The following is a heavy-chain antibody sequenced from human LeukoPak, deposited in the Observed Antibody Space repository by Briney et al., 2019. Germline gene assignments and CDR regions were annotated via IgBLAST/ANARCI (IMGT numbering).Heavy chain of an antibody. CDR3: ARDTLESGGSYSAY. Sequence: KPSGTLSLTCAVSGGSISSSNWWSWVRQPPGKGLEWIGEIYHSGSTNYNPSLKSQVTISVDKSKNQFSLKLSSVTAADTAVYYCARDTLESGGSYSAYSGQGTLATVSS. CDR2: IYHSGST. V-gene: IGHV4-4*02. J-gene: IGHJ4*02. D-gene: IGHD1-26*01. CDR1: GGSISSSNW.